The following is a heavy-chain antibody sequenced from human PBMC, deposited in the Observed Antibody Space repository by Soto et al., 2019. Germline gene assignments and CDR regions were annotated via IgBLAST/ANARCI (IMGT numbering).Heavy chain of an antibody. V-gene: IGHV3-74*01. CDR2: IDYDGTTT. J-gene: IGHJ4*02. CDR1: GFAFDAYW. CDR3: TRGPRPSSAGTGDY. D-gene: IGHD6-13*01. Sequence: GGSLRLSCVASGFAFDAYWMHWVRQVPGEGPVWVSRIDYDGTTTTYADSVRGRFTISRDNAKNTLYLQMNSLRAEDTGVYYCTRGPRPSSAGTGDYWGKGTLVTVSS.